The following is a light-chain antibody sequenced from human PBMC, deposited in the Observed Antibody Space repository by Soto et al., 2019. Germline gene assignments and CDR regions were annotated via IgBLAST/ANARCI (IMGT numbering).Light chain of an antibody. CDR2: DAS. CDR3: QQYNSYPYT. CDR1: QSISSW. V-gene: IGKV1-5*01. J-gene: IGKJ2*01. Sequence: DIQMTQSPSTLSASVGDRVTITCRASQSISSWLAWYQQKPGQAPKLLIYDASSLESGVPSRFSGSGSGTEFTLTISSRQTDDFATYYCQQYNSYPYTFGQGTKLEIK.